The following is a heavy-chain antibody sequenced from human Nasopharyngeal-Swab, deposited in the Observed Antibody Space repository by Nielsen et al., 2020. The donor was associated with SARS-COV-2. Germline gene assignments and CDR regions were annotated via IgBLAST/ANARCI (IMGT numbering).Heavy chain of an antibody. J-gene: IGHJ4*02. CDR3: ARDSAAAGTVFDY. Sequence: GEALKISCAASGFTFSDYYMSWIRQAPGKGLEWVSYISSSSSYTNYADSVKGRFTISRDNAKNSLYLQMNSLRAEDTAVYYCARDSAAAGTVFDYWGQGTPVTVSS. D-gene: IGHD6-13*01. CDR1: GFTFSDYY. V-gene: IGHV3-11*06. CDR2: ISSSSSYT.